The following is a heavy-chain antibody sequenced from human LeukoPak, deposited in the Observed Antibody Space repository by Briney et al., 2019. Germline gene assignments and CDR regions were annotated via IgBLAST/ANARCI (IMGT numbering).Heavy chain of an antibody. CDR3: ARVGSSRWLKYYYYMDV. J-gene: IGHJ6*03. CDR1: GGSINNYY. V-gene: IGHV4-59*01. CDR2: IYYSGST. D-gene: IGHD6-13*01. Sequence: PSETLSLTCTVSGGSINNYYWSWIRQPPGKGLEWIGYIYYSGSTNYNPSLKSRVTISVDTSKNQFSLKLSSVTAADTAVYYCARVGSSRWLKYYYYMDVWGKGTTVTVSS.